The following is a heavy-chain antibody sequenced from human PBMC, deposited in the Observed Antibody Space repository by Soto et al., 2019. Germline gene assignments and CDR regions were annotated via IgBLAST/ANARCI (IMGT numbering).Heavy chain of an antibody. J-gene: IGHJ5*02. Sequence: SETLSLTCAVSGYSINSGYYWCWIRQPPGKGLEWIGSVFHSGTTYSNPSLKTRLTISVDTSKNEISLDLNAVTAADTAVYYCVRDFGDLQDFWRGPDQWGQGVPVT. CDR1: GYSINSGYY. CDR3: VRDFGDLQDFWRGPDQ. V-gene: IGHV4-38-2*02. CDR2: VFHSGTT. D-gene: IGHD3-3*01.